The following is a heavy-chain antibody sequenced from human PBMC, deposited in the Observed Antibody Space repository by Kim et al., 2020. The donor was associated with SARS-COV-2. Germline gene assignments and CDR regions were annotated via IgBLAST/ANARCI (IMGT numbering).Heavy chain of an antibody. D-gene: IGHD6-13*01. CDR2: GST. J-gene: IGHJ4*02. CDR3: AKVVAAAGYY. V-gene: IGHV3-23*01. Sequence: GSTYYADSVKGRFTISRDNSKNTLYLQMNSLRAEDTAVYYCAKVVAAAGYYWGQGTLVTVSS.